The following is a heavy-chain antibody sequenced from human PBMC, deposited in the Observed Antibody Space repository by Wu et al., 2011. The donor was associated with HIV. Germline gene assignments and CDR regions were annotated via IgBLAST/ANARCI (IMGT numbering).Heavy chain of an antibody. J-gene: IGHJ3*02. D-gene: IGHD7-27*01. CDR1: GYTFTGYY. V-gene: IGHV1-2*02. CDR2: INPNSGGT. CDR3: ARCWGSWVAFDI. Sequence: QVQLVQSGAEVKKPGASVKVSCKASGYTFTGYYMHWVRQAPGQGLEWMGWINPNSGGTKYVQKFQGRVSMTRDTSISTAYMELSRLRSDDTAVYYCARCWGSWVAFDIWGQGDNGHRLF.